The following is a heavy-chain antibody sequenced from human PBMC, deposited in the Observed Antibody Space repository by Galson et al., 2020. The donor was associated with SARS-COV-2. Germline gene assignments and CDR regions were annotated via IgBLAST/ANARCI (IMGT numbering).Heavy chain of an antibody. V-gene: IGHV3-30*18. D-gene: IGHD2-2*01. CDR1: GFTFSSYG. CDR3: AKDSVPVALWFYYCFYGMVV. J-gene: IGHJ6*02. Sequence: TGGTLRLSCAASGFTFSSYGMHWVRQAPGKGLEWVAVISYDGSNKYYADSVKGRFTISRDNSKNTLYLQMNSLRAEDTAVYHCAKDSVPVALWFYYCFYGMVVWGQGTTVT. CDR2: ISYDGSNK.